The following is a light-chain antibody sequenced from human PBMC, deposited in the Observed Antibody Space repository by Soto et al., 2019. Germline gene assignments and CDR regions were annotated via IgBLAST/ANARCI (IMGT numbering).Light chain of an antibody. V-gene: IGKV1-9*01. CDR2: GAS. Sequence: IQLTQSPSSLSASVGDRVTITCRASQGIRNYLAWYQQKPGRAPRLLIYGASTLQNVVPSRFSGSGSGTDFTLTISSLQPEDFATYYCQQVNNFPRTFGLGTKVDIK. CDR1: QGIRNY. J-gene: IGKJ3*01. CDR3: QQVNNFPRT.